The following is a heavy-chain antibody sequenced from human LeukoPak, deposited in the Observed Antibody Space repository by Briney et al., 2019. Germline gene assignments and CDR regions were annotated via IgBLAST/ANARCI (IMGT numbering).Heavy chain of an antibody. Sequence: PSETLSLTCAVYGGSFSGYYWSWIRQPPGKGLEWIGEINHSGSTNYNPSLKSRVTISVDTSKNQFSLKLSSVTAADTAVYYCARLAGVRYFDWLFRHNYFDYWGQGTLVTVSS. J-gene: IGHJ4*02. CDR2: INHSGST. CDR3: ARLAGVRYFDWLFRHNYFDY. V-gene: IGHV4-34*01. CDR1: GGSFSGYY. D-gene: IGHD3-9*01.